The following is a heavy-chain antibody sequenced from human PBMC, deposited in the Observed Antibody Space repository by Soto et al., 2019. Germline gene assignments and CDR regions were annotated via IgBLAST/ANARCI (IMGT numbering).Heavy chain of an antibody. J-gene: IGHJ4*02. CDR2: IYYSGST. Sequence: QVQLQESGPGLVKPSQTLSLTCTVSGGSISSGGYYWSWIRQHPGKGLEWIGYIYYSGSTYYNPSLKSRVTISVDTSKNQFSLKLSSVTAADTAVFYCAREVNYDSSGYQEHYFDYWGQGTLVTVSS. V-gene: IGHV4-31*03. CDR1: GGSISSGGYY. D-gene: IGHD3-22*01. CDR3: AREVNYDSSGYQEHYFDY.